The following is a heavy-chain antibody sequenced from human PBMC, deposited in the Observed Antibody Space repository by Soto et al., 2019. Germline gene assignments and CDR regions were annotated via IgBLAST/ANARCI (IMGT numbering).Heavy chain of an antibody. J-gene: IGHJ4*02. V-gene: IGHV5-51*01. CDR1: GDSFTGFW. D-gene: IGHD6-19*01. CDR2: IYPRDSDT. Sequence: GESLKISCKVSGDSFTGFWIGWVRQVPGKGLEWVGSIYPRDSDTRYSPSFQGQVTISADKSLRAAYLQWHSLQASDTAIYYCARQHPLDSSVWYTWGQGTLVTVSS. CDR3: ARQHPLDSSVWYT.